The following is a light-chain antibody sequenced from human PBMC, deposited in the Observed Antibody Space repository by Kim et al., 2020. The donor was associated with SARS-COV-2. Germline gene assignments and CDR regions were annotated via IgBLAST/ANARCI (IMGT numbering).Light chain of an antibody. J-gene: IGKJ2*01. CDR1: QSILYSSNNQNY. V-gene: IGKV4-1*01. Sequence: DIVMTQSPVSLAVSLGERATINCKSSQSILYSSNNQNYLAWYQQKPGQSPKLLIYWASTRESGVPDRFSGSGSGTDFTLTISSLQAEDVAVYYCQQYFGTPYTFGQGTKLEIK. CDR3: QQYFGTPYT. CDR2: WAS.